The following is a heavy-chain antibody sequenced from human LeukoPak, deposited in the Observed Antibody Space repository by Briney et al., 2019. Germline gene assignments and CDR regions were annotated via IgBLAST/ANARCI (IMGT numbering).Heavy chain of an antibody. D-gene: IGHD2-15*01. CDR1: GDSFTYYH. CDR3: ARTPGAFDL. V-gene: IGHV4-34*01. Sequence: PSETLSLTCAVYGDSFTYYHWTWIRQSPGRGLEWIGEVSHTGDTDYNPSLKNRLTISIDTSNKQFSLRLTSVTAADTAVYYCARTPGAFDLWGQGTLVTVSS. J-gene: IGHJ4*02. CDR2: VSHTGDT.